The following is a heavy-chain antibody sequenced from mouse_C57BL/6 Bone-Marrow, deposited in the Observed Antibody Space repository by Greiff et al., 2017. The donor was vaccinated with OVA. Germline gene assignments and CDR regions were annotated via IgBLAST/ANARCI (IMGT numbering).Heavy chain of an antibody. D-gene: IGHD2-2*01. CDR3: ARPLWLRRGFAY. CDR2: ISSGSSTI. V-gene: IGHV5-17*01. CDR1: GFTFSDYG. Sequence: EVKLVESGGGLVKPGGSLKLSCAASGFTFSDYGMHWVRQAPEKGLEWVAYISSGSSTIYYADTVKGRFTISRDNAKNTLFLQMTRLRSEDTAMYYCARPLWLRRGFAYWGQGTLVTVSA. J-gene: IGHJ3*01.